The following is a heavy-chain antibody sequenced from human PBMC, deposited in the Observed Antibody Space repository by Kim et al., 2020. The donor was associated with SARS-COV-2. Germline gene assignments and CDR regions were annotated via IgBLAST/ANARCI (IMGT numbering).Heavy chain of an antibody. CDR3: AKDGYFDKSGPTY. V-gene: IGHV3-9*01. J-gene: IGHJ4*02. Sequence: YADSVKGRFPISKDLAKSSLYLHMNSLRAEDTAFYYCAKDGYFDKSGPTYWGQGTLVTVSS. D-gene: IGHD3-22*01.